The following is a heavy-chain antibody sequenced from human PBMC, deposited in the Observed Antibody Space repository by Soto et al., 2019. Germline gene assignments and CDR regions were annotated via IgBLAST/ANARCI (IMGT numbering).Heavy chain of an antibody. CDR2: ITGSSDYT. V-gene: IGHV3-11*05. CDR3: AREYYYGMDV. Sequence: QVQLVESGGGLVRPGGSLRLSCAASGVTFSDYYMTWIRQAPGKGQEWVSYITGSSDYTNYADSVKGRFTISRDNVKNSLYLQMNSLRAEDTALYYCAREYYYGMDVWGQGTMVTVSS. CDR1: GVTFSDYY. J-gene: IGHJ6*02.